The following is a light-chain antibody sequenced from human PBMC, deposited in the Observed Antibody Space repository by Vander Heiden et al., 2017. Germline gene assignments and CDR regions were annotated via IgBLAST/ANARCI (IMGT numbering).Light chain of an antibody. V-gene: IGKV1-39*01. Sequence: DIQMTQPPSSLSASVGDRVTITCRASQSISSYLNWYQQKPGKAPKLLIYAASSLQSGVPSRFSGSGSGTDFTLTISSLQPEDFATYYCQQSYSTPGVTFGPGTKVDIK. CDR3: QQSYSTPGVT. CDR1: QSISSY. J-gene: IGKJ3*01. CDR2: AAS.